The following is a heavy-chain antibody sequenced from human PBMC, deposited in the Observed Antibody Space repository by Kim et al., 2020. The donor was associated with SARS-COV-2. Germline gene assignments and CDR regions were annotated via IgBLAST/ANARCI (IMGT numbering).Heavy chain of an antibody. Sequence: NYAESGQGRFTISRDNDKNALYIQVDGRRVDDTAVYYCARGGYSNFDFWGQGTLVTVSS. V-gene: IGHV3-7*01. D-gene: IGHD2-15*01. J-gene: IGHJ4*02. CDR3: ARGGYSNFDF.